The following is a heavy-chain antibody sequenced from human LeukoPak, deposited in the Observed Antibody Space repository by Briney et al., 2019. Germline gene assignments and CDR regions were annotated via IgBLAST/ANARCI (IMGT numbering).Heavy chain of an antibody. Sequence: GGSLRLSCAASGFTFSNAWMSWVRQAPGKGLEWVGRIKSKTDGGTTDYAAPVKGRFTISRDDSKNTLYLQMNSLKTEDTAVYYCATDCSSTSCHGPFDYWGQGNLVTVSS. V-gene: IGHV3-15*01. D-gene: IGHD2-2*01. CDR2: IKSKTDGGTT. CDR3: ATDCSSTSCHGPFDY. J-gene: IGHJ4*02. CDR1: GFTFSNAW.